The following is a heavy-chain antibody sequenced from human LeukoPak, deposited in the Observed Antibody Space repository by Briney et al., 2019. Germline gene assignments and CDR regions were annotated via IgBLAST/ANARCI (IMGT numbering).Heavy chain of an antibody. CDR3: AREALLPPRPTPRPFDS. CDR2: ISSSSSYI. J-gene: IGHJ4*02. CDR1: GFTFSSYS. Sequence: GGSLRLSCAASGFTFSSYSMNWVRQAPGKGLEWVLSISSSSSYIYYADSVRGRFTISRDNAKNSLYLKMNSLRAEDTAVYYCAREALLPPRPTPRPFDSGAKETLPTVSS. D-gene: IGHD2-21*01. V-gene: IGHV3-21*01.